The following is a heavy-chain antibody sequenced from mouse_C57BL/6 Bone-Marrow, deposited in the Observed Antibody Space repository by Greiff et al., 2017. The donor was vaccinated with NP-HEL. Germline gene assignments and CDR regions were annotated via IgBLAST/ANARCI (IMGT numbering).Heavy chain of an antibody. Sequence: VQRVESGPGLVQPSQSLSITCTVPGFSLTSYGVHWVRQSPGKGLEWLGVLWSGGSTDYNAAFISRLSISKDNSKSQVFFKMNSLQADDTAIYCCASLTPFAYWGQGTLVTVSA. J-gene: IGHJ3*01. CDR1: GFSLTSYG. CDR2: LWSGGST. CDR3: ASLTPFAY. V-gene: IGHV2-2*01.